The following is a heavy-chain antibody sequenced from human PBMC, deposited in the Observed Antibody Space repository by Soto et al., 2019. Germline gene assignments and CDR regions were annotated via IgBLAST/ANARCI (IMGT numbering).Heavy chain of an antibody. J-gene: IGHJ4*02. D-gene: IGHD3-22*01. Sequence: PVGSLRLSCSASGFTFSSYDMHWVRQGTGKGLEWVSAIGTTGDTYYAGSVKGRFTISRENAKNSLYLQMNSLRAGDTAIYFCARAIGPTLFDYWGQGTLVTSPQ. CDR2: IGTTGDT. V-gene: IGHV3-13*04. CDR3: ARAIGPTLFDY. CDR1: GFTFSSYD.